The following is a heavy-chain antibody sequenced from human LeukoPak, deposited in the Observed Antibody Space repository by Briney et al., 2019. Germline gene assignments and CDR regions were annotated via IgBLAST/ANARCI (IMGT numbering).Heavy chain of an antibody. CDR3: ARDFSGTKDY. D-gene: IGHD6-19*01. Sequence: SETLSLTCTVSGVSISSYYWSWIRQPPGKGLEWIGYIYYSGSTNYNPSLKSRVTISVDTSKNQFSLKLSSVTAADTAVYYCARDFSGTKDYWGQGTLVTVSS. V-gene: IGHV4-59*01. J-gene: IGHJ4*02. CDR2: IYYSGST. CDR1: GVSISSYY.